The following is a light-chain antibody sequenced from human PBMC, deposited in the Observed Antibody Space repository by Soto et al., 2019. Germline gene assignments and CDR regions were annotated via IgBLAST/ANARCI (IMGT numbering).Light chain of an antibody. CDR3: QQYGSSPKT. J-gene: IGKJ2*01. V-gene: IGKV3-20*01. CDR2: GAS. Sequence: EIVLTQSPGTLSLSPGVRATLSCRASQSVSSSYLAWYQQKPGQATRLLIYGASSRATGIPDRFSGSGSGTDFTLTISRLEPEDFAVYYCQQYGSSPKTFGQGTKLEIK. CDR1: QSVSSSY.